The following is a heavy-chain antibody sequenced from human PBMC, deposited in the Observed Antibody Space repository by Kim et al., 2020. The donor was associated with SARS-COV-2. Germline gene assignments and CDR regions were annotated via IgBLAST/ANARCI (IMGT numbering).Heavy chain of an antibody. CDR1: GGSISSSSYY. D-gene: IGHD3-10*01. CDR2: IYYSGST. V-gene: IGHV4-39*01. Sequence: SETLSLTCTVSGGSISSSSYYWGWIRQPPGKGLEWIGSIYYSGSTYYNPSLKSRVTISVDTSKNQFSLKLSSVTAADTAVYYCARNYGSGSYSQRGGAFDIWGRGTMVPVSS. J-gene: IGHJ3*02. CDR3: ARNYGSGSYSQRGGAFDI.